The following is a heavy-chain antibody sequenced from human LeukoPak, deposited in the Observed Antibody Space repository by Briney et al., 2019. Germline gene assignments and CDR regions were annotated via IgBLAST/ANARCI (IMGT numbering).Heavy chain of an antibody. V-gene: IGHV4-61*02. CDR3: ARNGYNSQWCFDL. Sequence: PSETLSLTCTVSGGSVSSDSYYWNWIRQPAGKGLEWIGRIYASGTTNYNPSLKSRVTMSVDTSKNQFSLKLSSVTAADTAVYYCARNGYNSQWCFDLWGRGTLVTVSS. D-gene: IGHD5-24*01. CDR1: GGSVSSDSYY. J-gene: IGHJ2*01. CDR2: IYASGTT.